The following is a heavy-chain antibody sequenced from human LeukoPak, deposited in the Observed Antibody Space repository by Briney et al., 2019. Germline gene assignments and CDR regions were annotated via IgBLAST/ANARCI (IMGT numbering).Heavy chain of an antibody. Sequence: SGPTLVKPTQTLTLTCTFSGFSLSTSGVGVGWIRQPPGKALEWLALIYWNDDKRYRPSLKSRLTISKDTSKNQVVLTMTKMDPLDTATYYCAHMVNTVTTSWGAFDIWGQGTMVTVSS. D-gene: IGHD4-17*01. CDR1: GFSLSTSGVG. CDR2: IYWNDDK. CDR3: AHMVNTVTTSWGAFDI. J-gene: IGHJ3*02. V-gene: IGHV2-5*01.